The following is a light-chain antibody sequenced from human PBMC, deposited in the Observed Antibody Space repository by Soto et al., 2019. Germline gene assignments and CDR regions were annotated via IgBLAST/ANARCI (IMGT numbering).Light chain of an antibody. CDR2: GAS. V-gene: IGKV3-15*01. CDR3: HQRQYWPPIT. Sequence: EIVMTQSPATLSVSPGERATVSCRASQSVSSNLAWYQQKPGQAPRLLIYGASTRATGIPARFSGSGSGTEFTLTISSLEPEDFAVYYCHQRQYWPPITFGQGTRLEI. CDR1: QSVSSN. J-gene: IGKJ5*01.